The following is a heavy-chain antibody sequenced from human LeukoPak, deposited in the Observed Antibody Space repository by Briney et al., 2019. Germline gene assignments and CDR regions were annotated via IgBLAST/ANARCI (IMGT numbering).Heavy chain of an antibody. J-gene: IGHJ5*02. CDR1: GFTFSGFA. CDR2: ISDSGGDT. CDR3: AKGPAVTMLILAPDNWFDP. V-gene: IGHV3-23*01. Sequence: GGSLRLSCAASGFTFSGFAMGWVRQAPGKGLEWVSVISDSGGDTHYADSVKGRFTISRDNSKNTLYLQMNSLRAEDTAIYYCAKGPAVTMLILAPDNWFDPWGQGTLVTVSS. D-gene: IGHD3-10*01.